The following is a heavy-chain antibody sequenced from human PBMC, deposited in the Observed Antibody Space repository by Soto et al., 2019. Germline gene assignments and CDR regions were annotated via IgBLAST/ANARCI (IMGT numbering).Heavy chain of an antibody. Sequence: ASVKVSCKASGYTFTGYYMHWVRQAPGQGLEWMGWINPNSGGTNYAQKFQGRVTMTRDTSISTAYMELSRLRSDDTAVYYCARDPIDVVVGAKYYFDYWGQGTLVTVSS. CDR1: GYTFTGYY. V-gene: IGHV1-2*02. CDR3: ARDPIDVVVGAKYYFDY. CDR2: INPNSGGT. D-gene: IGHD1-26*01. J-gene: IGHJ4*02.